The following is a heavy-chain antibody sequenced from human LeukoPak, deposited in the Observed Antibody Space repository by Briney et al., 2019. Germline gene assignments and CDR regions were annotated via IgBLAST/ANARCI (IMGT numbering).Heavy chain of an antibody. D-gene: IGHD1-26*01. CDR2: IHYSGTT. CDR3: ARRTSESYSNY. V-gene: IGHV4-39*01. CDR1: GGSISDGTYY. Sequence: SETLSLTCTVSGGSISDGTYYWGWIRQPPGKGLEWIGTIHYSGTTHYNRSLKSRVTLSVDTSKNQFSLRLSSVTAADTAVYYCARRTSESYSNYWGQGTLVTVST. J-gene: IGHJ4*02.